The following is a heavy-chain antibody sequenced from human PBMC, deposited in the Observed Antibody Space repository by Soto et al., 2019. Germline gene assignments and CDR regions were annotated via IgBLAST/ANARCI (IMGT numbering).Heavy chain of an antibody. Sequence: QPGGSLRLSCAASGFMFSDYAMSWVRQAPGEGLEWVAMISGGGANTYYADSVKGRFTISRDNSKNTVYLQVNSLRAEDTALYYCAKDASSGITSFDLWGRGTLVTVSS. V-gene: IGHV3-23*01. CDR2: ISGGGANT. CDR3: AKDASSGITSFDL. CDR1: GFMFSDYA. J-gene: IGHJ2*01. D-gene: IGHD3-3*01.